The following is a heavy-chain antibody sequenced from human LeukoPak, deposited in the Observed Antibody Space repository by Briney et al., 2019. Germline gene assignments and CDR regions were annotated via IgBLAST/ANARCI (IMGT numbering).Heavy chain of an antibody. J-gene: IGHJ5*02. CDR3: ARDRSSGWYTLKA. CDR2: IIPIFGTA. V-gene: IGHV1-69*05. D-gene: IGHD6-19*01. CDR1: GGTFSSYA. Sequence: ASVKVSCKASGGTFSSYAISWVRQAPGQGLEWMGGIIPIFGTANYAQKFQGRVTITTDESTSTAYMELSSLRSEDTAVYYCARDRSSGWYTLKAWGQGILVTVSS.